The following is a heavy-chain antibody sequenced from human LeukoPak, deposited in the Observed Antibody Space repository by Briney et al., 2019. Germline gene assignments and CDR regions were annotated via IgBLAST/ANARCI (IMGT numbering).Heavy chain of an antibody. CDR3: ARIYGDSGAFDI. J-gene: IGHJ3*02. CDR1: GYTFTSYD. V-gene: IGHV1-8*01. D-gene: IGHD4-17*01. CDR2: MNPNSGNT. Sequence: ASVKVSCKASGYTFTSYDINWVRQATGQGLEWMGWMNPNSGNTGYAQKFQGRVTMTRNTSISTAYMELSSLRSEDTAVYYCARIYGDSGAFDIWGQGTMVTVSS.